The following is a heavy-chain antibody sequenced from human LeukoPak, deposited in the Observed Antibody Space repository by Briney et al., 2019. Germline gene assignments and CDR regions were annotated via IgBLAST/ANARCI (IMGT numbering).Heavy chain of an antibody. CDR3: ARVNFVVVPAAIQSALIDY. D-gene: IGHD2-2*01. CDR2: ISSSSSTI. Sequence: GGSLRLSCAASGFTFSSYSMNWVRQAPGKGLEWVSYISSSSSTIYYADSVNGRFTISRDNAKNSLYLQMNSLRAEDTAVYYCARVNFVVVPAAIQSALIDYWGQGTLVTVSS. J-gene: IGHJ4*02. CDR1: GFTFSSYS. V-gene: IGHV3-48*04.